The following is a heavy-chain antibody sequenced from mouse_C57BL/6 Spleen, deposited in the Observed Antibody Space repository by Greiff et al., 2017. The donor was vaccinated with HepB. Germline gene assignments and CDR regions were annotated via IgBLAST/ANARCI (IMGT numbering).Heavy chain of an antibody. Sequence: VQLQQSGPGLVQPSQSLSITCTVSGFSLTSYGVHWVRQSPGKGLEWLGVIWRGGSTDYNAAFMSRLSITQDNSKSQVFFKMNSLQADDTAIYYCAKMDKGLWFAYWGQGTLVTVSA. D-gene: IGHD3-3*01. J-gene: IGHJ3*01. CDR3: AKMDKGLWFAY. CDR1: GFSLTSYG. CDR2: IWRGGST. V-gene: IGHV2-5*01.